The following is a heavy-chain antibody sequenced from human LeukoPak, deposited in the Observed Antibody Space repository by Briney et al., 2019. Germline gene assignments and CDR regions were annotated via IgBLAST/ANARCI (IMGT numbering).Heavy chain of an antibody. CDR3: ARDMTGPVDY. CDR1: GFTFNTYW. Sequence: GGSLRLSCAASGFTFNTYWMHWVRQAPGKGLVWVSPINPDGTVTSYADSVKGRFTISRDNAKNTVYLQMNSLRAEDTAVYYCARDMTGPVDYWGQGTLVTVSS. CDR2: INPDGTVT. V-gene: IGHV3-74*01. J-gene: IGHJ4*02. D-gene: IGHD3-9*01.